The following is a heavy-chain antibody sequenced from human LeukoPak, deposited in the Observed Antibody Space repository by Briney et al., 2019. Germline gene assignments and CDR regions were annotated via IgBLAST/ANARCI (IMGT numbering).Heavy chain of an antibody. CDR3: ARHSGSGSLSRPFDP. J-gene: IGHJ5*02. CDR2: VYYTGST. D-gene: IGHD3-10*01. Sequence: SETLPLTCTVSGASVTSGGFYWGWLRQSPGKGLQWIATVYYTGSTYYNPSLKSRVTISIDTSKNQFSLNLRSLIAADTAVYYCARHSGSGSLSRPFDPWGRGTLVTASS. CDR1: GASVTSGGFY. V-gene: IGHV4-39*01.